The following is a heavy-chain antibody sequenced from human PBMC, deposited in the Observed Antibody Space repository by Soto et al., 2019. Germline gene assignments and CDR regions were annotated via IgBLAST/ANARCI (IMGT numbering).Heavy chain of an antibody. CDR3: AKDPRRFHLGSGDGPYFFDY. CDR1: GFTFSNYA. V-gene: IGHV3-23*01. CDR2: ISGNGGAT. J-gene: IGHJ4*02. Sequence: DVQMLESGGGLVRPGGSLRLSCVASGFTFSNYAMSWVRQTPGKGLEWVATISGNGGATNYADSLKGQFTISRDNSKDTLFLDINTLRGDDTATYFCAKDPRRFHLGSGDGPYFFDYWGQGTLVTVSS. D-gene: IGHD3-10*01.